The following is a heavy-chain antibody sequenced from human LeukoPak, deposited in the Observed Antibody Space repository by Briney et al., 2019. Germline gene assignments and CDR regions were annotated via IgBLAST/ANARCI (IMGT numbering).Heavy chain of an antibody. J-gene: IGHJ4*02. CDR1: GGSISSYY. D-gene: IGHD5-12*01. CDR3: ARGIVAKNRNFDY. V-gene: IGHV4-59*01. Sequence: PSETLSLTCTVSGGSISSYYWSWIRQPPGKGLEWIGYIYYSGSTNYNPSLKSRVTISVDTSKNQFSLKLSSMTAADTAVYYCARGIVAKNRNFDYWGQGTLVTVSS. CDR2: IYYSGST.